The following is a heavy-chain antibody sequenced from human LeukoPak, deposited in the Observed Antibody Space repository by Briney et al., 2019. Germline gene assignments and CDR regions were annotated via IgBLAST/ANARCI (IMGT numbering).Heavy chain of an antibody. CDR1: GGSISSYY. CDR3: ARGTHDYGDYWFDP. J-gene: IGHJ5*02. CDR2: IYYSGST. V-gene: IGHV4-59*01. Sequence: SETLSLTCTVSGGSISSYYWSWIRQPPGKGLEWIGYIYYSGSTNYNPSLKSRVTISVDTSKNQFSQKLSSVTAADTAAYYCARGTHDYGDYWFDPWGQGTLVTVSS. D-gene: IGHD4-17*01.